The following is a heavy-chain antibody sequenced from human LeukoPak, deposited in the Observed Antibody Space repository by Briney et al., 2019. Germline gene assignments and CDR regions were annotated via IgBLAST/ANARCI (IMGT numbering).Heavy chain of an antibody. CDR1: GGSISSSPYY. D-gene: IGHD3-22*01. J-gene: IGHJ5*02. Sequence: SETLSLTCTVSGGSISSSPYYWGWIRQPPGKGLEWIGNIHHDGITYYNPSLKSRVTISLDPSKNQFSLKLTSVAAADTALYHCARVHYYDASDYSTSNWFDPWGRGTLVTVSS. CDR3: ARVHYYDASDYSTSNWFDP. CDR2: IHHDGIT. V-gene: IGHV4-39*07.